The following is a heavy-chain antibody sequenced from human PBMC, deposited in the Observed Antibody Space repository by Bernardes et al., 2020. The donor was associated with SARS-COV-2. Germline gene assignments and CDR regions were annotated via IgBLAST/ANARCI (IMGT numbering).Heavy chain of an antibody. CDR2: ISAYNGNT. CDR1: GYTFTSYG. J-gene: IGHJ5*02. V-gene: IGHV1-18*04. CDR3: ARGSLYDFWSGYYGGWFDP. D-gene: IGHD3-3*01. Sequence: ASVKVSCKASGYTFTSYGISWVRQAPGQGLEWLGWISAYNGNTNYAQKLQGRVTMTTDTSTSTAYMELRSLRSDDTAVYYCARGSLYDFWSGYYGGWFDPWGHGTLVTVSP.